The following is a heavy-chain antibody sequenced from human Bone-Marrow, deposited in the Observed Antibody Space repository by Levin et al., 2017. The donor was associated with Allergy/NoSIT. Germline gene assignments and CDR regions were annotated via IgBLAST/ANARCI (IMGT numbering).Heavy chain of an antibody. CDR3: ARTDSSSWIIDY. D-gene: IGHD6-13*01. CDR2: INPNSGDT. V-gene: IGHV1-2*06. CDR1: GYTFNAYF. J-gene: IGHJ4*02. Sequence: GASVKVSCKASGYTFNAYFMHWVRQAPGQGLEWMGRINPNSGDTNYAQKFQGRVTMTRDTSISTAYMELSRLRSDDTAVYYCARTDSSSWIIDYWGQGTLVTVSS.